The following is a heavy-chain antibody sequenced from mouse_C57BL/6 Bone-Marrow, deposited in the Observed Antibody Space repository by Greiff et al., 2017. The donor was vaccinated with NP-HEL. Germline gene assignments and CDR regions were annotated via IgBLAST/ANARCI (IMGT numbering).Heavy chain of an antibody. CDR3: ARRAVVGFDY. CDR2: IHPNSGST. D-gene: IGHD1-1*01. CDR1: GYTFTSYW. V-gene: IGHV1-64*01. J-gene: IGHJ2*01. Sequence: QVQLQQSGAELVKPGASVKLSCKASGYTFTSYWMHWVKQRPGQGLEWIGMIHPNSGSTNYNEKFKSKATLTVDKSSSTAYMQLSSLTSEDSAVYYCARRAVVGFDYWGQGTTLTVSS.